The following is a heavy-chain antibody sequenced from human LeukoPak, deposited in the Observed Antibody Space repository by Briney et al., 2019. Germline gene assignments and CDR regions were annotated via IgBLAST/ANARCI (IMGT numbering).Heavy chain of an antibody. Sequence: PGVSLRLSCAASGFTFSSYAMSWVRQAPGKGLEWVSAVSGSGGSTYYADSVKGRFTISRDNYKNTLYLQMNSLRAEDTAVYYCAKVFGDHNLDYWGQGTLVTVSS. V-gene: IGHV3-23*01. D-gene: IGHD3-10*02. CDR2: VSGSGGST. CDR3: AKVFGDHNLDY. CDR1: GFTFSSYA. J-gene: IGHJ4*02.